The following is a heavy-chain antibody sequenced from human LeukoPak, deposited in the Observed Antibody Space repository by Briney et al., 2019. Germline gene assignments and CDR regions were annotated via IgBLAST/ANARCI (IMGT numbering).Heavy chain of an antibody. V-gene: IGHV3-7*01. CDR1: GFTFSNYW. Sequence: GGSLRLSCEASGFTFSNYWMNWVRQAPGNAREWVASIRKDRSVKYYVDSVKGRYTISRDNDKNSLTLHMNSLRAEDTSVYHCTRYDSSRFDPWGQGTLVIVS. CDR2: IRKDRSVK. J-gene: IGHJ5*02. CDR3: TRYDSSRFDP. D-gene: IGHD3-3*01.